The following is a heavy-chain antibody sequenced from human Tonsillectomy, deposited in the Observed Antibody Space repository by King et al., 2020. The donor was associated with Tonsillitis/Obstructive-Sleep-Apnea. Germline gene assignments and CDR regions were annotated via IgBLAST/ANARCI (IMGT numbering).Heavy chain of an antibody. V-gene: IGHV3-72*01. D-gene: IGHD6-13*01. CDR3: ARGGIADYYYGLDV. Sequence: VQLVESGGGLVQPGESLRLSCAASGFTFSDHYMDWVRKAPGKGLEWVGRTKNNANSSTTEYAASVKGRFTISRDDSENSLYLQMNSLKTEDTAVYYCARGGIADYYYGLDVWGQGTTVTVSS. CDR2: TKNNANSSTT. J-gene: IGHJ6*02. CDR1: GFTFSDHY.